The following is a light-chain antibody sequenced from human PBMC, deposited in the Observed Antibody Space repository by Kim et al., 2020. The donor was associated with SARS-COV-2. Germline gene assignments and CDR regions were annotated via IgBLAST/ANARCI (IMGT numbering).Light chain of an antibody. CDR1: RANVGSNI. V-gene: IGLV1-44*01. CDR2: SND. J-gene: IGLJ3*02. CDR3: AAWDDSLNGSV. Sequence: GQRVTISCSGSRANVGSNIVNSCQQLHGTAPNLLIYSNDYRPSGVPDRCSGCKSATTASLDISGLQYEDEAAYYCAAWDDSLNGSVFGGGTQLTVL.